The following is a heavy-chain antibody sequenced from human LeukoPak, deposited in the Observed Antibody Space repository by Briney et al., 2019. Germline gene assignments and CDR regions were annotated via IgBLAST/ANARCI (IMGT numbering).Heavy chain of an antibody. CDR2: IRSKAYGGTT. J-gene: IGHJ4*02. V-gene: IGHV3-49*04. D-gene: IGHD5-18*01. CDR3: TRVAAMASTAVYYFDY. CDR1: GFTFGDYA. Sequence: GGSLRLCCTASGFTFGDYAMSWVRQAPGKGLEWVGFIRSKAYGGTTEYAASVKGRFTISRDDSKSIAYLQMNSLKTEDTAVYYCTRVAAMASTAVYYFDYWGQGTLVTVSS.